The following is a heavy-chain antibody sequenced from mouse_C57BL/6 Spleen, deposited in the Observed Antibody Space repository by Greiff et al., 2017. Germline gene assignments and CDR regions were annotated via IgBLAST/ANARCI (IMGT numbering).Heavy chain of an antibody. CDR2: ISDGGSYT. CDR1: GFTFSSYA. V-gene: IGHV5-4*01. J-gene: IGHJ3*01. D-gene: IGHD3-2*02. CDR3: AGASQAFAY. Sequence: EVHLVESGGGLVKPGGSLKLSCAASGFTFSSYAMSWVRQTPEKRLEWVATISDGGSYTYYPDNVKGRFTISRDNAKNNLYLQMSHLKSEDTAMYYCAGASQAFAYWGQGTLVTVSA.